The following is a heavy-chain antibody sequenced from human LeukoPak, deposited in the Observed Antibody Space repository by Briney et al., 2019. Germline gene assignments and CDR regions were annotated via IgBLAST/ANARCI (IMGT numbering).Heavy chain of an antibody. CDR2: IYYSGST. CDR1: GGSISSSSYY. V-gene: IGHV4-39*07. Sequence: PSETLSLTCTVSGGSISSSSYYWGWIRQPPGKGLEWIGSIYYSGSTYYNPSLKSRVTISVDTSKNQFSLKLSSVTAADTAVYYCARGGPNYGDAPPDYWGQGTLVTVSS. D-gene: IGHD3-10*01. CDR3: ARGGPNYGDAPPDY. J-gene: IGHJ4*02.